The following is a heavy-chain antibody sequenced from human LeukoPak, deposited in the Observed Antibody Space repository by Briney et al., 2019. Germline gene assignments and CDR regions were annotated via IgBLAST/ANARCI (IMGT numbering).Heavy chain of an antibody. V-gene: IGHV3-21*05. Sequence: PGGSLRLSCLASGFSFSSYTMHWVRQAPGKGLEWVSHISSGSSYIYYADSVKGRFTISRDNAKNSLYLQMNSLRAEDTAVYYCARGMDVWGQGTTVTVSS. J-gene: IGHJ6*02. CDR2: ISSGSSYI. CDR1: GFSFSSYT. CDR3: ARGMDV.